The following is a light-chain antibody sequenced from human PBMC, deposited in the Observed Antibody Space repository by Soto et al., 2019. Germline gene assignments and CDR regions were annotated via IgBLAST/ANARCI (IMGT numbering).Light chain of an antibody. CDR1: SRDVGIYNY. Sequence: QSALTQPASVSGSPGQSIAISCTGSSRDVGIYNYVCWYQQPPGKVPNLMIYEISNLHSGDSNCFSGFKSGNTASLTISGLQAEDEADYYCRSYTTSSTRVFGTGTKVPV. V-gene: IGLV2-14*01. J-gene: IGLJ1*01. CDR2: EIS. CDR3: RSYTTSSTRV.